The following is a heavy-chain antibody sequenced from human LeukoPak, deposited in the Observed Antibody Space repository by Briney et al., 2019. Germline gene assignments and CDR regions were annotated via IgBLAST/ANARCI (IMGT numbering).Heavy chain of an antibody. D-gene: IGHD3/OR15-3a*01. CDR1: GGSISSGDYY. CDR2: IYCSGST. Sequence: SETLSLTCTVSGGSISSGDYYWSWIRQPPGKGLEWIGYIYCSGSTYYNPSLKSRVTISVDTSKNQFSLKLSSVTAADTAVYYWPFPAPLIFGDNYYSGMEVWGKGTTVTFSS. J-gene: IGHJ6*04. CDR3: PFPAPLIFGDNYYSGMEV. V-gene: IGHV4-30-4*01.